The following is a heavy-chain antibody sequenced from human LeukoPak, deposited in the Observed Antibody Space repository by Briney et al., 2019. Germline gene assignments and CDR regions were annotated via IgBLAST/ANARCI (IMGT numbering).Heavy chain of an antibody. Sequence: PGGSLRLSCAVSGITLSSYGMSWVRQAPGKGLEWVAGISGSGGGTNYADSVKGRFTISRDNRKNTLYLQMNSLRAEDTAVYFCAKRGVVIRVILVGFHKEAYYFDSWGQGALVTVSS. CDR3: AKRGVVIRVILVGFHKEAYYFDS. D-gene: IGHD3-22*01. CDR1: GITLSSYG. J-gene: IGHJ4*02. CDR2: ISGSGGGT. V-gene: IGHV3-23*01.